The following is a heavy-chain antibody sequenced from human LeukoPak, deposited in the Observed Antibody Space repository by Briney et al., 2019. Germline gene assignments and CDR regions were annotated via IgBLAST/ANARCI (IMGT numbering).Heavy chain of an antibody. CDR1: GFSFTNAW. CDR3: TTDLGITMIRGVIVN. J-gene: IGHJ4*02. Sequence: GGSLRLSCADSGFSFTNAWMSWVRQAPGKGLEWVGRIKSKGDGETTDYAAPVKGRFIMSRDDSKATLYLQMNSLKTEDTAVYYCTTDLGITMIRGVIVNWGQGTLVTVSS. D-gene: IGHD3-10*01. CDR2: IKSKGDGETT. V-gene: IGHV3-15*01.